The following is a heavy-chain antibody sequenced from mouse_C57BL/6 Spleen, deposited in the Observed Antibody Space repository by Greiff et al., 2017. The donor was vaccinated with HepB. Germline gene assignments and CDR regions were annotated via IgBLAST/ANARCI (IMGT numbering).Heavy chain of an antibody. V-gene: IGHV1-19*01. CDR2: INPYNGGT. Sequence: EVKLMESGPVLVKPGASVKMSCKASGYTFTDYYMNWVKQSHGKSLEWIGVINPYNGGTSYNQKFKGKATLTVDKSSSTAYMELNSLTSEDSAVYYCAITTVVATGYFDVWGTGTTVTVSS. CDR1: GYTFTDYY. D-gene: IGHD1-1*01. CDR3: AITTVVATGYFDV. J-gene: IGHJ1*03.